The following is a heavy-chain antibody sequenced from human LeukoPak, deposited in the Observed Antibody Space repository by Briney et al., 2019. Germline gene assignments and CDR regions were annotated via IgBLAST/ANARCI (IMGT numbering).Heavy chain of an antibody. D-gene: IGHD2-21*02. CDR2: IYHSGST. V-gene: IGHV4-30-2*01. J-gene: IGHJ4*02. CDR3: ARCDSHYFDY. CDR1: GGSISSGGYS. Sequence: SQTLSLTCAVSGGSISSGGYSWSWIRQPPGKGLEWIGYIYHSGSTYYNPFLKSRVTISVDRSKNQFSLKLSSVTAADTAVYYCARCDSHYFDYWGQGTLVTVSS.